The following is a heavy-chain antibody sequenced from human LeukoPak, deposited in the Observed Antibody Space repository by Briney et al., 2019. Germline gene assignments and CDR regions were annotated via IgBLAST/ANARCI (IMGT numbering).Heavy chain of an antibody. J-gene: IGHJ5*02. CDR3: ARALGYGDEEWFDP. V-gene: IGHV4-4*07. D-gene: IGHD4-17*01. CDR1: GGSISSYY. CDR2: IYTSGST. Sequence: SETLSLTCTVSGGSISSYYWSWIRQPAGKGLEWIGRIYTSGSTNYNPSLKSRVTMSVDTSKNQFSLKLSSVTAADMAVYYCARALGYGDEEWFDPWGQGTLVTVSS.